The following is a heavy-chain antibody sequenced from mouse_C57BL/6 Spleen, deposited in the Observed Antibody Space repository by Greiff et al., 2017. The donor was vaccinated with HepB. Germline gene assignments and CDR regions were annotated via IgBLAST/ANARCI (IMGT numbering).Heavy chain of an antibody. CDR2: VDPETGGT. V-gene: IGHV1-15*01. CDR3: TRDGSSLYWYFDV. D-gene: IGHD1-1*01. CDR1: GYTFTDYE. Sequence: VQLQQSGAELVRPGASVTLSCKASGYTFTDYEMHWVKQTPVHGLEWIGAVDPETGGTAYNQKFKGKAILTADKSSSTAYMELRSLTSEDSAVYYCTRDGSSLYWYFDVWGTGTTVTVSS. J-gene: IGHJ1*03.